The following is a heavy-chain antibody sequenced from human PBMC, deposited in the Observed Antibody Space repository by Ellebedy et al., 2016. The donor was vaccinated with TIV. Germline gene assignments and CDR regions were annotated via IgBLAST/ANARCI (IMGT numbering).Heavy chain of an antibody. CDR1: GYTFTSYD. CDR2: MNPNSGNT. J-gene: IGHJ4*02. Sequence: ASVKVPCXASGYTFTSYDINWVRQATGQGPEWMGWMNPNSGNTGYAQKFQGRISMTRNTSISTAYMELSSLRSEDTAVYYCARVFATGVRHLPWWGQGTLVTVSS. V-gene: IGHV1-8*01. CDR3: ARVFATGVRHLPW. D-gene: IGHD4-23*01.